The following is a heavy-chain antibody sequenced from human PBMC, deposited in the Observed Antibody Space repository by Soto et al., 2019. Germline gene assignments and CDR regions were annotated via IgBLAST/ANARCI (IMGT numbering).Heavy chain of an antibody. CDR3: ARAVPFSLGP. J-gene: IGHJ5*02. Sequence: QVQLQESGPGLVKPSGTLSLTCAVFGGSISSNDWWSWVRQPPGKGLEWIGEIYHSGTTNYNPSLKSRDTISIDKSKKQCSLKLTSVTAADTAVYYCARAVPFSLGPWGQGTLVTVSS. D-gene: IGHD3-16*01. CDR1: GGSISSNDW. V-gene: IGHV4-4*02. CDR2: IYHSGTT.